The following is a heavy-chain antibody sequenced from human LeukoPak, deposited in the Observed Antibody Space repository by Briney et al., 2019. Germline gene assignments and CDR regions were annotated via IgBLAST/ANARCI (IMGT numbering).Heavy chain of an antibody. CDR1: GGSISSGGYY. CDR3: ARLYYYDSSGYQSRYYFDY. V-gene: IGHV4-31*03. D-gene: IGHD3-22*01. CDR2: IYYSGST. J-gene: IGHJ4*02. Sequence: PSQTLSLTCTVSGGSISSGGYYWSWIRQHPGKGLEWIGYIYYSGSTYYNPSLKSRVTISVDTSKNRFSLKLSSVTAADTAVYYCARLYYYDSSGYQSRYYFDYWGQGTLVTVSS.